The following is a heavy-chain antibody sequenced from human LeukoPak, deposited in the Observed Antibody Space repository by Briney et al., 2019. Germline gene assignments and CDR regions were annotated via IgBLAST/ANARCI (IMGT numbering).Heavy chain of an antibody. CDR1: RFSFDTYV. D-gene: IGHD6-19*01. V-gene: IGHV3-64D*06. Sequence: GGALRLSRLPSRFSFDTYVMHGVRQAPRRGVEYVSSISSNGSSTFNADAVKGRFTITRDNSKNTMFLQMASLRADYTAVYYCVDQISGWVYWGQGTLVTVSS. CDR2: ISSNGSST. J-gene: IGHJ4*02. CDR3: VDQISGWVY.